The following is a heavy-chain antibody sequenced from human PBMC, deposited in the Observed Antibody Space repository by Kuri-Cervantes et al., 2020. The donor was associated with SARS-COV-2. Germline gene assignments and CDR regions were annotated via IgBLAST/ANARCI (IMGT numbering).Heavy chain of an antibody. CDR2: INHSGST. CDR3: ARGGDYGDYVAYSWFDP. J-gene: IGHJ5*02. CDR1: GDSISNDGYS. Sequence: GSLRLSCAVSGDSISNDGYSWSWIRQPPGKGLEWIGEINHSGSTNYNPSLKSRVTISVATSRNQFSLKLSSVTAADTAVYYCARGGDYGDYVAYSWFDPWGQGTLVTVSS. V-gene: IGHV4-34*01. D-gene: IGHD4-17*01.